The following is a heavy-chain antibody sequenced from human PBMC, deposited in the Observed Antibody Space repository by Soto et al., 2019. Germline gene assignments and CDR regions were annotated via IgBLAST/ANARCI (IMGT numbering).Heavy chain of an antibody. CDR3: ARGGGYDMGDDAFDI. J-gene: IGHJ3*02. CDR2: IYYSGST. Sequence: PSETLSLTCTVSGGSISSYYWSWIRQPPGKGLEWIGFIYYSGSTNYNPSLKSRVTISVDTSKNQFSLKLSSVTAADTAVYYCARGGGYDMGDDAFDIWGQGTMVTVSS. V-gene: IGHV4-59*01. CDR1: GGSISSYY. D-gene: IGHD5-12*01.